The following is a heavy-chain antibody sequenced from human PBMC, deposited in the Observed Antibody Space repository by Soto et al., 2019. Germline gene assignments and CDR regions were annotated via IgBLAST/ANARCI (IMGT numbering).Heavy chain of an antibody. D-gene: IGHD5-12*01. CDR2: SHHSGTT. J-gene: IGHJ4*02. CDR3: AREGPGGYNYAY. Sequence: QVQLQESGPGLVKPSGTLSLTCAVSSGSISSDKWWSWVRQPPGEGLEWIGESHHSGTTNYNPSLESRVTMSVDKSKSQSSLNLSSVTAADTAVYYCAREGPGGYNYAYWGQGTLVTVSS. V-gene: IGHV4-4*02. CDR1: SGSISSDKW.